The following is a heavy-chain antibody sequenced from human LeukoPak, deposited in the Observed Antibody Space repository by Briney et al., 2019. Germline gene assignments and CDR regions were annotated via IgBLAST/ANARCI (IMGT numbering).Heavy chain of an antibody. CDR1: GFTFSGSA. CDR2: IRSKANSYAT. Sequence: GGSLRLSCAASGFTFSGSAMHWVRQASGKGLEWVGRIRSKANSYATAYAASVKGRFTISRDDSKNTAYLQMNNLKTEDTTVYYCTRVGATGDYWGQGTLVTVSS. CDR3: TRVGATGDY. V-gene: IGHV3-73*01. D-gene: IGHD1-26*01. J-gene: IGHJ4*02.